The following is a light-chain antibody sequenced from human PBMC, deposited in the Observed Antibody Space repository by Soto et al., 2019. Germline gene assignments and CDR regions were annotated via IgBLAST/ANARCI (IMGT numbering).Light chain of an antibody. CDR1: QDIDNF. CDR3: QQYHSLPIT. CDR2: DAS. Sequence: DIQLTQSPSSLSASLGDRVTITCPASQDIDNFLNWYQHKPGAAPKLLIYDASTLAPGVPSRFSGTESGADCTFTISSLQPEDIATYYCQQYHSLPITLGPGTRLEIK. V-gene: IGKV1-33*01. J-gene: IGKJ5*01.